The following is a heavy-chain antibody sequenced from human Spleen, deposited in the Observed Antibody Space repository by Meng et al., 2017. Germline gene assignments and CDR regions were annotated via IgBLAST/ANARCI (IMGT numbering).Heavy chain of an antibody. CDR1: GYSISSGYY. CDR3: ARDDYGSGSFPLEV. Sequence: SETLSLTCAVSGYSISSGYYWGWIRQPPGKGLEWIGSIYHSGSTYYNPSLKSRVTISVDTSKNQFSLKLSSVTAADTAVYYCARDDYGSGSFPLEVWGQGTTVTVSS. J-gene: IGHJ6*02. D-gene: IGHD3-10*01. V-gene: IGHV4-38-2*02. CDR2: IYHSGST.